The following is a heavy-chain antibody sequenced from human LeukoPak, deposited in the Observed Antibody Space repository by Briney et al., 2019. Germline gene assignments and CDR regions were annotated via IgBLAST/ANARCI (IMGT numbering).Heavy chain of an antibody. CDR1: RFTFSSHW. Sequence: GGALRLSCAASRFTFSSHWMHWVRRTPGKGLGWVSHISPDGSGTNYADSVKGRFTISRDNPKNSLYLQMNSLRAGDTAVYYCARNGVASTYDIWGQGTMVTVSS. V-gene: IGHV3-74*01. CDR3: ARNGVASTYDI. CDR2: ISPDGSGT. D-gene: IGHD2-8*01. J-gene: IGHJ3*02.